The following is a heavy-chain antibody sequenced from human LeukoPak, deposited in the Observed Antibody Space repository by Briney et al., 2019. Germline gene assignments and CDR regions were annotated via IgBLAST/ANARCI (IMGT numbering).Heavy chain of an antibody. V-gene: IGHV3-21*05. CDR2: ISAGSDYI. J-gene: IGHJ4*02. CDR3: ARWGLGPSFDY. CDR1: GFMFNGYS. Sequence: GGSLRLSCAASGFMFNGYSLTWVRQAPGKGLEWISYISAGSDYIYYTDSVKGRFTISRDNAKNSLYLQLYSLRVEDTAVYYCARWGLGPSFDYWGRGTLVTVSS. D-gene: IGHD1-26*01.